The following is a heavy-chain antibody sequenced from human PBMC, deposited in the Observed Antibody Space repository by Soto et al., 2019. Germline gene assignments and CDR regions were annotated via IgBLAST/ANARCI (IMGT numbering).Heavy chain of an antibody. Sequence: EVQLLESGGGLVQPGGSLRLSCAASGFTFSSYGMTWVRQAPGKGLEWVSFSSATGAVTYYADSVEGRFTISRDNSKTTLYLQMTSLRADDTAVYYCAKDRRAGGNYGFYSDFWGLGALVIVSS. J-gene: IGHJ4*02. CDR2: SSATGAVT. CDR3: AKDRRAGGNYGFYSDF. V-gene: IGHV3-23*01. CDR1: GFTFSSYG. D-gene: IGHD1-7*01.